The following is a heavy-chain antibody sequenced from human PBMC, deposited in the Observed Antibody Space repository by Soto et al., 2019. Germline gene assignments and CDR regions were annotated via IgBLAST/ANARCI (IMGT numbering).Heavy chain of an antibody. D-gene: IGHD3-22*01. J-gene: IGHJ4*02. V-gene: IGHV3-23*01. CDR1: GFTFSSYA. CDR3: AKGHYYDSSGYYLVPSYFDY. Sequence: GGSLRLSCAASGFTFSSYAMSWVRQAPGKGLEWVSAISGSGGSTYYADSVKGRFTISRDNSKNTLYLQMNSLRAEDTAVYYCAKGHYYDSSGYYLVPSYFDYWGQGTLVTVSS. CDR2: ISGSGGST.